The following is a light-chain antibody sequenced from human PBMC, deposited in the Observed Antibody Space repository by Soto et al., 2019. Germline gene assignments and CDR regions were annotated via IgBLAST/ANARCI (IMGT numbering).Light chain of an antibody. V-gene: IGLV2-14*01. Sequence: QSVLTQPASVSGSPGQSITISCTGTSSDVGGYNYVSWYQQHPGKAPKLMIYEVTHRPSGISDRFSGSKSGNTASLTISGLQDEDEASYYCCSYARNRLYVFGSGTKVTV. J-gene: IGLJ1*01. CDR3: CSYARNRLYV. CDR2: EVT. CDR1: SSDVGGYNY.